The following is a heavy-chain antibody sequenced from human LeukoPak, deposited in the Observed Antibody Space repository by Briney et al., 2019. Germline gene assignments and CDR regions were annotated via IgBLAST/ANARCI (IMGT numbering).Heavy chain of an antibody. CDR2: ISNDGGGT. CDR1: GFIFNNYG. Sequence: GGSLRLSCAASGFIFNNYGLIWVRQAPGKGLEWVSAISNDGGGTQYADFVEGRFTISRDNSKNTLYLQLNSLRGEDTAIYYCARDTSFNYGAHAMDVWGQGTTVTVSS. V-gene: IGHV3-23*01. CDR3: ARDTSFNYGAHAMDV. D-gene: IGHD4/OR15-4a*01. J-gene: IGHJ6*02.